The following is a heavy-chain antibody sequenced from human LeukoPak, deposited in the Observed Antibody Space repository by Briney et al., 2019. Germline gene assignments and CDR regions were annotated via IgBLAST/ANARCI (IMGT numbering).Heavy chain of an antibody. D-gene: IGHD3-3*01. CDR3: ARVGIFGVANPQIYYYYYMDV. Sequence: PGGSLRLSCAASGFTFSSYAMHWVRQAPGKGLEWVAVISYDGSNKYYADSVKGRFTISRDNSKNTLYLQMDSLRAEDTAVYYCARVGIFGVANPQIYYYYYMDVWGKGTTVTVSS. CDR1: GFTFSSYA. J-gene: IGHJ6*03. CDR2: ISYDGSNK. V-gene: IGHV3-30*01.